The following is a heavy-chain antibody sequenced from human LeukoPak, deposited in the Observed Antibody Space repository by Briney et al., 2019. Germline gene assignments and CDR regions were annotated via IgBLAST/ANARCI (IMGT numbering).Heavy chain of an antibody. CDR1: GFTFSSYS. CDR2: ISSSSSYI. J-gene: IGHJ2*01. CDR3: ARRIAAAGTSWYFDL. Sequence: GGSLRLSCAASGFTFSSYSMNWVRQAPGKGLEWVSSISSSSSYIYYADSVKGRFTISRDNAKNSLYLQMNSPRAEDTAVYYCARRIAAAGTSWYFDLWGRGTLVTVSS. V-gene: IGHV3-21*01. D-gene: IGHD6-13*01.